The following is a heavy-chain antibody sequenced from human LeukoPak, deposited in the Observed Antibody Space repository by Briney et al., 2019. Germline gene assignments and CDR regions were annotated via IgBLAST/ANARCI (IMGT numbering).Heavy chain of an antibody. CDR3: ARDREAAGTGYFQH. CDR2: ISYDGSNK. V-gene: IGHV3-30-3*01. CDR1: GFTFSSYA. D-gene: IGHD6-13*01. J-gene: IGHJ1*01. Sequence: GRSLRLSCAASGFTFSSYAMHWVRQAPGKGLEWVAVISYDGSNKYYADSMKGRFTISRDNSKNTLYLQMNSLRAEDTAVYYCARDREAAGTGYFQHWGQGTLVTVSS.